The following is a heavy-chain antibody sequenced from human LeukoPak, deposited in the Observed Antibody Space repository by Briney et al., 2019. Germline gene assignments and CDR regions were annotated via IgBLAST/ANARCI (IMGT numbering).Heavy chain of an antibody. J-gene: IGHJ5*02. CDR1: GFTFSSYG. V-gene: IGHV3-33*01. CDR2: IWYDGSNK. Sequence: PGRSLRLSCAASGFTFSSYGMHWVRQAPGKGLEWVAVIWYDGSNKYYADSVKGRFTISRDNSKNTLYLQMNSLRAEDTAVYYCARDQDFWSGYYNENWFDPWGQGTLVTVSS. D-gene: IGHD3-3*01. CDR3: ARDQDFWSGYYNENWFDP.